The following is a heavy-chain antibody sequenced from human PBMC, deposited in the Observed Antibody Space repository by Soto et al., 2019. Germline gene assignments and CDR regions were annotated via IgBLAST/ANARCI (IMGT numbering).Heavy chain of an antibody. CDR2: LIPIFGTA. CDR1: GGTFSSYA. J-gene: IGHJ6*02. V-gene: IGHV1-69*12. Sequence: QVQLVQSGTEVKKPGSSVKVSCKASGGTFSSYAISWVRQAPGQGLEWMGGLIPIFGTADYAQKFQGRVTITADESTSTAYMELSSRRSEDTAVYYCASHSGSSPEGRYYYGMDVWGQGTTVTVSS. D-gene: IGHD1-26*01. CDR3: ASHSGSSPEGRYYYGMDV.